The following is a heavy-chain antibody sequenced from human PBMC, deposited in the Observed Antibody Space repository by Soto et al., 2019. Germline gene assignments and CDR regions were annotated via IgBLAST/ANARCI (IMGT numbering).Heavy chain of an antibody. V-gene: IGHV2-5*02. CDR2: IYWDDDK. J-gene: IGHJ6*02. CDR3: APLRGPYGMDV. CDR1: GFSLSTSGVG. D-gene: IGHD3-10*01. Sequence: QITLKESGPTLVKPTQTLTLTCTFSGFSLSTSGVGVGWIRQPPGKALEWLALIYWDDDKRYSPSLKTRLTTPKHPPTNHVVLTLPNMDPVDTGTYYCAPLRGPYGMDVWGQGTPVTLSS.